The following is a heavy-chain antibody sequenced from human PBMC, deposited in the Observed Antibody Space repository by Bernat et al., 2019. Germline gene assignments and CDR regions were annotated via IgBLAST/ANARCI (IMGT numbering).Heavy chain of an antibody. Sequence: EVQLVESGGGLVQPGGSLRLSCAASGFTFSSYWMHWVRQAPGKGLAWVSRINSDGSSTSYADSVKGRFTISRDNAKNTVYLQMNSLRAEDTAVYYCARDGGNYWGWFDPWGQGTLVTVSS. D-gene: IGHD1-26*01. J-gene: IGHJ5*02. CDR1: GFTFSSYW. CDR2: INSDGSST. CDR3: ARDGGNYWGWFDP. V-gene: IGHV3-74*01.